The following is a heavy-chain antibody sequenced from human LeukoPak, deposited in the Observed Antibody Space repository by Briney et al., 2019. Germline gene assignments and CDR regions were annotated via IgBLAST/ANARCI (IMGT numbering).Heavy chain of an antibody. CDR1: GGSISSSY. CDR3: ARGGDYYASGTYYAFDP. D-gene: IGHD3-10*01. CDR2: IYYSGSS. J-gene: IGHJ5*02. Sequence: SETLSLTCTVSGGSISSSYWNWIRQPPGKGLEWIGYIYYSGSSNYNPSLKSRVSISVDTSKNQFSLRLSSVTAADTAVYYCARGGDYYASGTYYAFDPWGQGTLVTVSS. V-gene: IGHV4-59*01.